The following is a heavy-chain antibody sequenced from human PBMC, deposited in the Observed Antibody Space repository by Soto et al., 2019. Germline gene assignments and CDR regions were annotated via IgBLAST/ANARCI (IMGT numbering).Heavy chain of an antibody. Sequence: SETLSLTCTVSGGSISSSSYYWGWIRQPPGKGLEWIGSIYYSGSPYYNPSLKSRVTISVDTSKNQFSLKLSSVTAADTAVYYCARAYPVVPDVWSQGTTVTVSS. D-gene: IGHD2-2*02. V-gene: IGHV4-39*01. CDR2: IYYSGSP. J-gene: IGHJ6*02. CDR3: ARAYPVVPDV. CDR1: GGSISSSSYY.